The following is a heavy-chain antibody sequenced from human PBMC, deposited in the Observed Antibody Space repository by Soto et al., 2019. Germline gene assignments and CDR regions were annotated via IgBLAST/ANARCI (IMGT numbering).Heavy chain of an antibody. CDR1: GFTVSSNY. CDR3: ARDFVVGGPTINYYYGMDV. V-gene: IGHV3-66*01. D-gene: IGHD1-26*01. Sequence: PEGSLRLSCAASGFTVSSNYMSCVRQAPGKGLEWISIIYSAGNTYYADSVKGRFTISRDNSKNTLYLQMNSLGAEDTAVYYCARDFVVGGPTINYYYGMDVWGQGTTVTVSS. J-gene: IGHJ6*02. CDR2: IYSAGNT.